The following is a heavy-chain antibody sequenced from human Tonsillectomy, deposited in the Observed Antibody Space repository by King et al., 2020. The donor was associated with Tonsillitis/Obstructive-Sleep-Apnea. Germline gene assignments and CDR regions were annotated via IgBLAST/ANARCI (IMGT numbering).Heavy chain of an antibody. J-gene: IGHJ4*02. CDR1: GFTFSGSG. V-gene: IGHV3-30*18. CDR2: ISYDSINK. CDR3: AKDLGGCWALDY. Sequence: QLVQSGGGVVQPGRSLRLSCAASGFTFSGSGMHWVRQAPGKGLEWVAVISYDSINKYYADSVRGRFTISRDNSKNTLYLQMNGLRAEDTAVYYCAKDLGGCWALDYWGQGTLVTVSS. D-gene: IGHD2-21*01.